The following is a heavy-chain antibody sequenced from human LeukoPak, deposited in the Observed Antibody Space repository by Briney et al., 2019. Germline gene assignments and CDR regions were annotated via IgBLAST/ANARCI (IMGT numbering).Heavy chain of an antibody. J-gene: IGHJ3*02. CDR1: GGSISSSNW. CDR2: IYHSGST. CDR3: ARVHRDYYDSSGYFSI. V-gene: IGHV4-4*02. D-gene: IGHD3-22*01. Sequence: SGTLSLTCAVSGGSISSSNWWSWVRQPPGKGLEWIGEIYHSGSTNYSPSLKSRVTISVDKSKNQFSLKLSSVTAADTAVYYCARVHRDYYDSSGYFSIWGQGTMVTVSS.